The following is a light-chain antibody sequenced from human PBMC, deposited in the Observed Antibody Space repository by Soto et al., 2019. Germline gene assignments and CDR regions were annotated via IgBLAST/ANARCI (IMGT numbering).Light chain of an antibody. Sequence: QSVLTQPPSVSGAPGQRVTISCTGSSSNIGAGYDVHWYQQLPGTAPKLTIYGNNNRPSGVPDRFSGSKSGTSASLAITGLQAEYEADYYCQSYDSSLSGSVFGGGTKVTVL. CDR1: SSNIGAGYD. J-gene: IGLJ2*01. CDR3: QSYDSSLSGSV. V-gene: IGLV1-40*01. CDR2: GNN.